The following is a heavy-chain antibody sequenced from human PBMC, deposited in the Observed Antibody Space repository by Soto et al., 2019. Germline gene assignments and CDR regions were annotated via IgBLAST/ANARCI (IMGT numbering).Heavy chain of an antibody. V-gene: IGHV3-74*01. CDR2: ISGDGVHT. D-gene: IGHD3-16*01. Sequence: EVQLAESGGGLIQPGGSLRLSCATSGCTFSRYWIHWVRQAPGEGLVWVSRISGDGVHTDYAESVKGRFTVSRDIAKSTGYLQMNNRRAEDTAIYYCARLGFVGEGDFWGQGILVTVSS. CDR1: GCTFSRYW. J-gene: IGHJ4*02. CDR3: ARLGFVGEGDF.